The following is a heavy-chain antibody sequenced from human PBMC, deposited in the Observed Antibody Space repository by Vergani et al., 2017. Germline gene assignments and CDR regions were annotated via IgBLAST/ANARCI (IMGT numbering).Heavy chain of an antibody. D-gene: IGHD4-11*01. Sequence: QVQLVQSGAEVKKPGSSVKVSCKASGGTFSSYAISWVRQAPGQGLEWMGRISAYNGNTNYAQKLQGRVTMTTDTATSTAYMELRSLRSDDTAVYYCARPTEPLYSNYWFDPWGQGTLVTVSS. J-gene: IGHJ5*02. CDR1: GGTFSSYA. V-gene: IGHV1-18*01. CDR3: ARPTEPLYSNYWFDP. CDR2: ISAYNGNT.